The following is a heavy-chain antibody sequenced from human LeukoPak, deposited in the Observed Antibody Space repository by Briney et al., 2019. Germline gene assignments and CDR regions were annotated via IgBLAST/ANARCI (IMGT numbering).Heavy chain of an antibody. CDR1: GFSFSDSV. CDR3: AKVGYCTNNCFRTHDY. D-gene: IGHD2-8*01. V-gene: IGHV3-23*01. J-gene: IGHJ4*02. CDR2: ISGDAGVT. Sequence: GGSLRPSCVASGFSFSDSVMSWVRQALGKGLEWVSAISGDAGVTYYAASVKGRFTISRDNSKNAVYLQMNSLRAEDTPTYYCAKVGYCTNNCFRTHDYWGQGALVTVSS.